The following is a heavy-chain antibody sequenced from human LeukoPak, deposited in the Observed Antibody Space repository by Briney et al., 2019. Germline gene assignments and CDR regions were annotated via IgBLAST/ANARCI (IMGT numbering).Heavy chain of an antibody. CDR2: ISGGSSAM. D-gene: IGHD2-2*01. CDR3: ARQCSIISCL. J-gene: IGHJ4*02. CDR1: GFTFSNHY. Sequence: PEGSLRLSCAASGFTFSNHYMNWVRQAPGKGLEWVSSISGGSSAMYYADSVKGRFTISRDNAKSSLYLQMDSLRAEDTAIYYCARQCSIISCLWGQGTLVTVSS. V-gene: IGHV3-69-1*01.